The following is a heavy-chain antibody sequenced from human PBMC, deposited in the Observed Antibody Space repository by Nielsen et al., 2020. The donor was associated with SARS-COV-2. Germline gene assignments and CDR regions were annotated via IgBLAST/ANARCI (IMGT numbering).Heavy chain of an antibody. CDR2: ISAYNGNT. D-gene: IGHD3-9*01. CDR1: GCTFTSYG. V-gene: IGHV1-18*01. CDR3: ATVIGSNVLRYFDWAY. Sequence: ASVKVSCKASGCTFTSYGISWVRQAPGQGLEWMGWISAYNGNTNYAQKFQGRVTMTEDTSTDTAYMELSSLRSEDTAVYYCATVIGSNVLRYFDWAYWGQGTLVTVSS. J-gene: IGHJ4*02.